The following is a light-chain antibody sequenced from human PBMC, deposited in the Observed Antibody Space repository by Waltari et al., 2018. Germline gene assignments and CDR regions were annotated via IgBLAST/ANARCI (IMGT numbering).Light chain of an antibody. Sequence: DIQMTQSPSTLSASVGDSVTITCRASQSISSWCAWYQQKPGKAPKRLIYKASSLESGVPSRFSCSGSGTEFTLTISSLQPDDFAIYYCQQYNSYSITFGQGTRLEIK. CDR2: KAS. J-gene: IGKJ5*01. V-gene: IGKV1-5*03. CDR3: QQYNSYSIT. CDR1: QSISSW.